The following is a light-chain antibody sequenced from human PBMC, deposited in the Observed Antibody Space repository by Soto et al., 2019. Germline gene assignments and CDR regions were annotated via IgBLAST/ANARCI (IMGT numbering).Light chain of an antibody. CDR2: DTS. CDR3: QQLNTWPKT. J-gene: IGKJ4*01. Sequence: EIVLTQSPATLSLSPGERATLSCRASQSVSSYLAWYQQKPGQAPRLLIYDTSNRDTGIPARFSGSGSGTDFTLTISSREPEDFAVYYCQQLNTWPKTFGGGTKVEIK. CDR1: QSVSSY. V-gene: IGKV3-11*01.